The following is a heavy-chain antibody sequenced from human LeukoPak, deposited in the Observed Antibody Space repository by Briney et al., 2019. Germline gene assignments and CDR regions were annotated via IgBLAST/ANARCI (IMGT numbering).Heavy chain of an antibody. D-gene: IGHD5-18*01. J-gene: IGHJ4*02. CDR3: ASSPVPDTAMVLFDY. CDR1: GGSISSYY. V-gene: IGHV4-59*08. Sequence: ASETLSLTCTVSGGSISSYYWSWIRQPPGKGLEWIGYIYYSGSTNYNPSLKSRVTISVDTSKNQFSLKLSSVTAADTAVYYCASSPVPDTAMVLFDYWGQGTLVTVSS. CDR2: IYYSGST.